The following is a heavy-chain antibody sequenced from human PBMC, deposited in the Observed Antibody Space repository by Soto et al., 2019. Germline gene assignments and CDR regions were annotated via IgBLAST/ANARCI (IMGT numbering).Heavy chain of an antibody. V-gene: IGHV3-23*01. D-gene: IGHD3-16*01. J-gene: IGHJ4*02. CDR2: ISGGGDRK. Sequence: VQLLQSGGGLVQPGGSLRVSCAATGFSVSSYSMTWVRQAPGKWLEYVSGISGGGDRKFFADSVKGRFTVSRDNSKNILYLQMDSLRVDDTAIYYCSRWDGYGDYWGQGTLVTVSS. CDR3: SRWDGYGDY. CDR1: GFSVSSYS.